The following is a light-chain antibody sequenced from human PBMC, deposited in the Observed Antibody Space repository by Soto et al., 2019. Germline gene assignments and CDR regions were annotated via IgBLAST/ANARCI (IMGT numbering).Light chain of an antibody. J-gene: IGLJ2*01. V-gene: IGLV2-23*01. Sequence: QSALTQPASISGSPGQSITISCSGPSADVVIFNLVSWYQQHPGEVPKLLIYEGTKRPSGISNRFSGSNSGSTASLTISGHQADDEADYFCCSYAGCNPHLVFGGGTKLTVL. CDR2: EGT. CDR3: CSYAGCNPHLV. CDR1: SADVVIFNL.